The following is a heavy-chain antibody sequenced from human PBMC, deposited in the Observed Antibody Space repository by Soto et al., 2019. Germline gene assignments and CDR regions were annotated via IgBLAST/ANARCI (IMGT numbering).Heavy chain of an antibody. CDR1: GFTFSSYA. V-gene: IGHV3-23*01. J-gene: IGHJ5*02. CDR2: ISDSGGST. Sequence: GGSLRLSCAASGFTFSSYAMTWVRQAPGKGLEWVSSISDSGGSTHSADSVKGRFTISRDNSKNTLFLQMNSLRAEDTAVYYCAQLKVTLSPWFDPVGQGTMVTVSS. CDR3: AQLKVTLSPWFDP. D-gene: IGHD5-18*01.